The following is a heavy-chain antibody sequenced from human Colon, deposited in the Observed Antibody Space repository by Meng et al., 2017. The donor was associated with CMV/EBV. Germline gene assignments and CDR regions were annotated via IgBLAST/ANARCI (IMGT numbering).Heavy chain of an antibody. D-gene: IGHD1-26*01. J-gene: IGHJ4*02. Sequence: GESLKISCEASGFTFSGSWMSWVRQAPGRGLEWVANIKNDGSEEYYVDSVTGRFTIYRDNAKNSLYLQMNSLTAEDTAVYYCARDPGYGALDYWGQGTLVTSPQ. CDR2: IKNDGSEE. CDR3: ARDPGYGALDY. CDR1: GFTFSGSW. V-gene: IGHV3-7*01.